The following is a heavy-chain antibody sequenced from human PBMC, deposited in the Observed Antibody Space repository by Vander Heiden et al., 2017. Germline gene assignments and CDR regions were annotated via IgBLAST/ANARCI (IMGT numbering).Heavy chain of an antibody. Sequence: STYYNPSLKSRVTISIDTSKNQFSLKLSSVTAADTAVYYCASPYYYGSGSYPYYYYYYGMDVWGQVTTVTVSS. CDR3: ASPYYYGSGSYPYYYYYYGMDV. CDR2: ST. D-gene: IGHD3-10*01. J-gene: IGHJ6*02. V-gene: IGHV4-39*01.